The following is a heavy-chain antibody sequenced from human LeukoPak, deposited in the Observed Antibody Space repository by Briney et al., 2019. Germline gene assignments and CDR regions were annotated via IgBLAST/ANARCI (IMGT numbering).Heavy chain of an antibody. Sequence: ASVKVSCKASGYTFTGYYMHWVRQAPGQGLEWMGWINPNSGGTNYAQKFQGRVTMTRDTSISTAYMELSRLRSDDTAVYYCARAVWVIIGGDYWGQGTLVTVSS. V-gene: IGHV1-2*02. J-gene: IGHJ4*02. CDR2: INPNSGGT. CDR1: GYTFTGYY. CDR3: ARAVWVIIGGDY. D-gene: IGHD3-3*01.